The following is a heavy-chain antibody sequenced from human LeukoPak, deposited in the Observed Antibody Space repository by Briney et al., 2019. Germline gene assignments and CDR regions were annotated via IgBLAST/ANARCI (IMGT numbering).Heavy chain of an antibody. D-gene: IGHD2-15*01. CDR1: GGTFSSYA. CDR2: IIPIFGTA. J-gene: IGHJ4*02. V-gene: IGHV1-69*05. CDR3: AVGEVAATVAYSGFDY. Sequence: SVKVSCKASGGTFSSYAISWVRQAPGQGLEWMGGIIPIFGTANYAQKFQGRVTITTDESTSTAYMELSSLRSEDTAVYYCAVGEVAATVAYSGFDYWGQGTLVTVSS.